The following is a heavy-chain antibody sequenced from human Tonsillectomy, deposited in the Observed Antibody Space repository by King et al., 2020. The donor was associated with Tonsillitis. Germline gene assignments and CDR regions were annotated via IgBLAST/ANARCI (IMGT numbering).Heavy chain of an antibody. D-gene: IGHD3-22*01. CDR1: GFTFSSYG. CDR2: ISYDGSNE. J-gene: IGHJ4*02. CDR3: AKEDYDSTRYYFDY. V-gene: IGHV3-30*18. Sequence: HVQLVESGGGVVQPGRSLRLSCAASGFTFSSYGMHWVRQAPGKGLEWGAVISYDGSNEYYPDSVKGRFTISRDNSKNTLYLQMSSLRAEDTAVYYCAKEDYDSTRYYFDYWGQGALVTVSS.